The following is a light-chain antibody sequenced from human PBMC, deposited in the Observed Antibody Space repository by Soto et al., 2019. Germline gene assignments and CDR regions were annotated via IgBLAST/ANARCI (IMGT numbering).Light chain of an antibody. V-gene: IGKV1-9*01. CDR2: AAS. Sequence: EIQLPKSPSFVSASVGARSPITRQASQGISSYLAWYQQKPGKAPKLLIYAASTLQSGVPSRFSGSGSGTEFTLTISSLQPEDLATYYCQKINSYPSITVGHGTRLAIK. CDR1: QGISSY. CDR3: QKINSYPSIT. J-gene: IGKJ5*01.